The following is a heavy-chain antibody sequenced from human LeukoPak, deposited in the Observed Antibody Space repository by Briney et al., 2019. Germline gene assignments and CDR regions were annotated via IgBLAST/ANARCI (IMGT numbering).Heavy chain of an antibody. V-gene: IGHV3-74*01. CDR1: GFTFSSYW. J-gene: IGHJ4*02. CDR2: INSDGSST. D-gene: IGHD1-1*01. Sequence: GGSLRLSCAASGFTFSSYWMHWVRQAPGKGLVWVSRINSDGSSTSYADSVKGRFTISRDNAKNTLYLQMNSLRAEDTAVYYCARAVPWSSQLQLDYWGQGTLVTVSS. CDR3: ARAVPWSSQLQLDY.